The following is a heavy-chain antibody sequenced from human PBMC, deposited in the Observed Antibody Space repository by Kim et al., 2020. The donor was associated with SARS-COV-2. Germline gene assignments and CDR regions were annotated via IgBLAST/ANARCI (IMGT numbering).Heavy chain of an antibody. Sequence: NTNYAQKLQGRVTMTTDTATSTAYMELRSLRSDDTAVYYCARASIVLIDYWGQGTLVTVSS. CDR3: ARASIVLIDY. V-gene: IGHV1-18*01. D-gene: IGHD2-8*01. J-gene: IGHJ4*02. CDR2: NT.